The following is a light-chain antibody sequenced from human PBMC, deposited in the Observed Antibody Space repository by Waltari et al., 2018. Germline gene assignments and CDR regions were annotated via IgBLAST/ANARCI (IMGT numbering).Light chain of an antibody. CDR1: QSVSSN. CDR2: GRT. Sequence: EVVMTQSPATLSVSPGQRATLSCRASQSVSSNLAWYHQRPGQSPRLVIYGRTTWATGIPARFTGRGSGTEFTLTISSLQSDDSGIYFCQQYFDWPLYTFGQGTKLEIK. CDR3: QQYFDWPLYT. J-gene: IGKJ2*01. V-gene: IGKV3D-15*01.